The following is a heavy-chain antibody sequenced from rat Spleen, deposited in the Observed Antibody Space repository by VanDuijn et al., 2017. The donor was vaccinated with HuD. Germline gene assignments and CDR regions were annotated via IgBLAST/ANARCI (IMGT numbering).Heavy chain of an antibody. J-gene: IGHJ3*01. Sequence: EVQLVESGGGLVQPGGSMKLSCAASGFTFNDYYMAWVRQAPKKGLEWVASIHYEGSNSYYRDSVRGRFTVSRDNSKSTLYLQVDSLRSEDTATYYCARQDTSGYSNWFAYWGQGTLVTVSS. V-gene: IGHV5-22*01. CDR2: IHYEGSNS. CDR3: ARQDTSGYSNWFAY. CDR1: GFTFNDYY. D-gene: IGHD4-3*01.